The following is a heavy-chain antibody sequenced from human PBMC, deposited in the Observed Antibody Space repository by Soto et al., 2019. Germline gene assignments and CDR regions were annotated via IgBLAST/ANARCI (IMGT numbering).Heavy chain of an antibody. CDR2: ISGSGGGT. Sequence: GSLRLSCAASGYTFSSYFMSWVRQAPGKGLEWVSAISGSGGGTYYADSVKGRFTISRDNSKNTLYLQMNSLRAEDTAVYFCAKRKTGDCSSCYDYWGQGTLVTVSS. CDR3: AKRKTGDCSSCYDY. J-gene: IGHJ4*02. D-gene: IGHD6-13*01. V-gene: IGHV3-23*01. CDR1: GYTFSSYF.